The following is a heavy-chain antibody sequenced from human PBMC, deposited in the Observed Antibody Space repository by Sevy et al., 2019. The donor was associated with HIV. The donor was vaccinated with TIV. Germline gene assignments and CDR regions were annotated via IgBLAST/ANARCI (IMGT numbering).Heavy chain of an antibody. Sequence: ASVKVSCKASGYTVTSYGISWVRQAPGQGLEWMGWTSAYNGNTNYAQKLQGRVTMTTDTSTSTAYMELRSLRSDDTAVYYCARGQRYCSGGSCYVGWFDPWGQGTLVTVSS. J-gene: IGHJ5*02. CDR3: ARGQRYCSGGSCYVGWFDP. CDR1: GYTVTSYG. CDR2: TSAYNGNT. D-gene: IGHD2-15*01. V-gene: IGHV1-18*01.